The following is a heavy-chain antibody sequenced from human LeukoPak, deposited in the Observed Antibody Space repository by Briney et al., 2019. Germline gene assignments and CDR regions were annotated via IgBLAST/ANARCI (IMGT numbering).Heavy chain of an antibody. D-gene: IGHD3-3*01. CDR2: IYSGGST. Sequence: PGGSLRLSCAASGFTVSSNYMSWVRQAPGKGLEWVSVIYSGGSTYYADSVKGRFTISRDNSKNTLYLQMNSLRAEDTAVYYCARDHYDFGSGYWIDYWGQGTLVTVSS. J-gene: IGHJ4*02. CDR3: ARDHYDFGSGYWIDY. CDR1: GFTVSSNY. V-gene: IGHV3-66*02.